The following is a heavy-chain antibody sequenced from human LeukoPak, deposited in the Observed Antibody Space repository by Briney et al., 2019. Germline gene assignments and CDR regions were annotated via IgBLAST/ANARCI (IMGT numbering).Heavy chain of an antibody. CDR2: ISWNSGSI. J-gene: IGHJ2*01. CDR1: GFTFDDYA. Sequence: GGSLRLSCAASGFTFDDYAMHWVRHAPGKGLEWVSGISWNSGSIGYADSVKGRFTISRDNAKNSLYLQMNSLRAEDTALYYCAKAPIVVVPAAIEDWYFDLWGRGTLSLSPQ. D-gene: IGHD2-2*02. CDR3: AKAPIVVVPAAIEDWYFDL. V-gene: IGHV3-9*01.